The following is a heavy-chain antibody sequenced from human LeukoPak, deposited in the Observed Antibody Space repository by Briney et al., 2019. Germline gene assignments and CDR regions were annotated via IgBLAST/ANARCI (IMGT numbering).Heavy chain of an antibody. J-gene: IGHJ4*02. D-gene: IGHD6-13*01. CDR2: IIPILGIA. CDR3: ARGGIAAAGPLGY. CDR1: GGTFSSYA. Sequence: ASVKVSCKASGGTFSSYAISWVRQAPGQGLEWMGRIIPILGIANYAQKFQGRVTITADKSTSTAYMELSSLRSEDTAVYYCARGGIAAAGPLGYWGQGTLVTVSS. V-gene: IGHV1-69*04.